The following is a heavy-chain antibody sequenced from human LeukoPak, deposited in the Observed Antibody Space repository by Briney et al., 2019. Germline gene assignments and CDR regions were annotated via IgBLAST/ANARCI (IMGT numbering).Heavy chain of an antibody. D-gene: IGHD1-1*01. J-gene: IGHJ4*02. V-gene: IGHV4-39*01. CDR2: VYYSGST. CDR1: GASIRSSDY. CDR3: ARHGNWEPFDY. Sequence: SETLSLTCVLSGASIRSSDYWAWIRPPPGKGREGIGTVYYSGSTYYNPSLKSRLTISVDTSNNSISLKVTSLTAADTAVYYCARHGNWEPFDYWGQGSLVTVSS.